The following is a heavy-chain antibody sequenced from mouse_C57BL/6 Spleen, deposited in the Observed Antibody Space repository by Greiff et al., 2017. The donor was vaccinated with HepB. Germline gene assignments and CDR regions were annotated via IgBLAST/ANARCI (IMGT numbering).Heavy chain of an antibody. CDR1: GYSITSGYY. CDR3: ARDQDYGYWYFDV. V-gene: IGHV3-6*01. Sequence: EVQVVESGPGLVKPSQSLSLTCSVTGYSITSGYYWNWIRQFPGNKLEWMGYISYDGSNNYNPSLKNRISITRDTSKNQFFLKLNSVTTEDTATYYCARDQDYGYWYFDVWGTGTTVTVSS. J-gene: IGHJ1*03. CDR2: ISYDGSN. D-gene: IGHD2-4*01.